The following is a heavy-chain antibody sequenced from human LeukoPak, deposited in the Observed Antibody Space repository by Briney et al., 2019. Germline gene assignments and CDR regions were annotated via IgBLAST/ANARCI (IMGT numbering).Heavy chain of an antibody. Sequence: ASVKVSCKASGYTFTGYYMHWVRQAPGQGLEWMGWINPNSGGTNYAQRFQGRVTMTRDTSVSTAYMELSRLRSDDTAVYYCARAPTVTTGDYWGQGTLVTVSS. V-gene: IGHV1-2*02. J-gene: IGHJ4*02. CDR1: GYTFTGYY. D-gene: IGHD4-17*01. CDR2: INPNSGGT. CDR3: ARAPTVTTGDY.